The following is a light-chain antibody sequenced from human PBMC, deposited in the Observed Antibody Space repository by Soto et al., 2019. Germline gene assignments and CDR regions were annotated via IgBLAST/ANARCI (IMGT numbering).Light chain of an antibody. Sequence: ALTQPASVSGSPGQSITLSCTGTSGDIGSYNRVSWYQQHPGKAPKLIIYEVTDRPSGVSNRFSGSKSGNTASLTISGLQAEDEAEYYCSSYTNINTRACVFGTGTKVTVL. CDR1: SGDIGSYNR. CDR2: EVT. CDR3: SSYTNINTRACV. J-gene: IGLJ1*01. V-gene: IGLV2-14*01.